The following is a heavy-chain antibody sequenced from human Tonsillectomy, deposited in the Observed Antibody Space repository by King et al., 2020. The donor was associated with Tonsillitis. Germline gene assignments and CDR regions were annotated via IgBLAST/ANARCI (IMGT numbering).Heavy chain of an antibody. D-gene: IGHD3-10*01. CDR1: GGSISSGGYY. Sequence: QLQESGPGLVKPSQTLSLTCTVSGGSISSGGYYWCWIRQPPGKGLEWIGHIYYSGSTYYNPSLNSRITISVETSTNQFSLKSRSVPAADTAVYYCAREATMVRGARPYYGMDVWGQGTTVTVSS. V-gene: IGHV4-31*03. CDR2: IYYSGST. J-gene: IGHJ6*02. CDR3: AREATMVRGARPYYGMDV.